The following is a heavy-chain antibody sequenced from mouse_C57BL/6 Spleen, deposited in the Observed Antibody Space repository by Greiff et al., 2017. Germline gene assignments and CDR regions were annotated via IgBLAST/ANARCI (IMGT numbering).Heavy chain of an antibody. J-gene: IGHJ4*01. Sequence: EVKLMESGAELVRPGASVKLSCTASGFNIKDDYMHWVKQRPEQGLEWIGWIDPENGDTEYASKFQGKATITADTSSNTAYLQLSSLTSEDTAVYYCTRDTYDYAHAMDYWGQGTSVTVSS. CDR3: TRDTYDYAHAMDY. V-gene: IGHV14-4*01. CDR1: GFNIKDDY. CDR2: IDPENGDT. D-gene: IGHD2-4*01.